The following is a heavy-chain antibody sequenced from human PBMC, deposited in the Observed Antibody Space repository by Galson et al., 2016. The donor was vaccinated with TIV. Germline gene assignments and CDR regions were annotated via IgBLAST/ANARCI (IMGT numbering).Heavy chain of an antibody. CDR3: ARDRMWEEVLGAFNI. CDR1: GFTFSSYG. D-gene: IGHD1-26*01. CDR2: VWYEETNK. J-gene: IGHJ3*02. Sequence: SLRLSCAASGFTFSSYGLHWVRQAPGKGLEWVAVVWYEETNKFYADSVNGRFTISRDNSKNTVYLQMNSLRAEDTAVYCCARDRMWEEVLGAFNIWGQGTMVTVSS. V-gene: IGHV3-33*01.